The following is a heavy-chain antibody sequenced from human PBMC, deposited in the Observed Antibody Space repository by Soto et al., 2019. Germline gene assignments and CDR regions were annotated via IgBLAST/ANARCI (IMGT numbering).Heavy chain of an antibody. Sequence: EVQLVQSGAEVRKPGESLKISCKSSGYSFSNYWIGWVRQMPGKGLEWMGIIYPGDSDTRYSPSFQGQVTISADKCISTAYLRWYSLKASDTAMYYCARRPDTYCSGGTCYSVGYFDYWGQGTLVTVSS. D-gene: IGHD2-15*01. CDR3: ARRPDTYCSGGTCYSVGYFDY. V-gene: IGHV5-51*03. CDR1: GYSFSNYW. CDR2: IYPGDSDT. J-gene: IGHJ4*02.